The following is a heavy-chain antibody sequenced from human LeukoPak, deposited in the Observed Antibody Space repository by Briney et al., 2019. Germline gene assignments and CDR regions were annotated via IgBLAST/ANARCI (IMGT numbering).Heavy chain of an antibody. Sequence: GASVKVSCKASGYTFTGYYMHWVRQAPGQGLEWMGWINPNSGGTNYAQKFQGRVTMTRDTSISTAYLQWSSLKASDTAMYYCARHVYPEVAANVAFDIWGQGTMVTVSS. CDR1: GYTFTGYY. J-gene: IGHJ3*02. V-gene: IGHV1-2*02. D-gene: IGHD2-15*01. CDR2: INPNSGGT. CDR3: ARHVYPEVAANVAFDI.